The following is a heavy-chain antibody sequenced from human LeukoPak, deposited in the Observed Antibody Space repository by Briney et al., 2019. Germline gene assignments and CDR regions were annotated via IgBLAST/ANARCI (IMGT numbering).Heavy chain of an antibody. D-gene: IGHD2-2*01. J-gene: IGHJ4*02. Sequence: GGSLRLSCAASGFTFSSYWLSWVRQAPGKGLEWVANIKQDGSEKYYVDSVKGRFTISRDNAKNSLYLQMNSLRAEDTAVYYCARGIVVVPAANWGQGTLVTVSS. CDR2: IKQDGSEK. V-gene: IGHV3-7*01. CDR3: ARGIVVVPAAN. CDR1: GFTFSSYW.